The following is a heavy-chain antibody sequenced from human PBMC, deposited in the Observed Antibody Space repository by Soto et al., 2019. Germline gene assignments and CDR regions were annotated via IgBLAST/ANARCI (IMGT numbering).Heavy chain of an antibody. CDR1: GFTSSNFA. Sequence: GGSLRLSCAASGFTSSNFAMNWVRQAPGKGLEWVSAISNSFSDGNTHYADSVKGRFTISRDNDKNTVFLEIDSLRAEDTAVYYCAKVFSPEGGNYFDHWGPGTLVTVSS. CDR2: ISNSFSDGNT. V-gene: IGHV3-23*01. J-gene: IGHJ4*02. CDR3: AKVFSPEGGNYFDH.